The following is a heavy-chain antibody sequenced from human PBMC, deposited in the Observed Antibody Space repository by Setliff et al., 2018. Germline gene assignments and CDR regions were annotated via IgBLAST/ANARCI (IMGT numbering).Heavy chain of an antibody. CDR3: ARIGHFDFWRGFGVGAFDL. V-gene: IGHV4-39*01. J-gene: IGHJ3*01. D-gene: IGHD3-3*01. Sequence: SETLSLTCSVSGASVSNVNYYWGWIRQPPGKGLEWVGSIYYSGKTYSNPSFKSRVTMSLDKSKNQFSLKLASVTAADTALYYCARIGHFDFWRGFGVGAFDLWGHGSVVTVSS. CDR1: GASVSNVNYY. CDR2: IYYSGKT.